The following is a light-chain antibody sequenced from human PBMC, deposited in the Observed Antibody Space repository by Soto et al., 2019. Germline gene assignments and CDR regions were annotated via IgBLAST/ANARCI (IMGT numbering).Light chain of an antibody. CDR1: QSVLSGSNNKNY. CDR3: QHYYSTPFT. CDR2: WAS. Sequence: DIVMTQSPDSLAVSLGERATFNGKSSQSVLSGSNNKNYIAWYQQKPGQPPKLLIYWASTRESGVPDRVSGSGCGTYFTLTISSLQAEDVAVYYCQHYYSTPFTFGGGTKVEIK. J-gene: IGKJ4*01. V-gene: IGKV4-1*01.